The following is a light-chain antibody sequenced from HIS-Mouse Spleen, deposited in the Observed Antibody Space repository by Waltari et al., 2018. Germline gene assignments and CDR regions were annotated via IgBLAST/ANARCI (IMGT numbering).Light chain of an antibody. Sequence: EILLTQSPATLSVSLGNRAPLPCRANPGLSSNLAWYQQRPGQAPMLLIYGASTRATGVPARVSGSESGTEFTLTISSLQSEDFAVFCCQQYNNWPDTFGQGTKLELK. J-gene: IGKJ2*01. CDR3: QQYNNWPDT. V-gene: IGKV3-15*01. CDR2: GAS. CDR1: PGLSSN.